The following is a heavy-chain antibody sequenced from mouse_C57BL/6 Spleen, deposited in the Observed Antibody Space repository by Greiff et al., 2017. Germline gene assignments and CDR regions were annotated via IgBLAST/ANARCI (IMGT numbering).Heavy chain of an antibody. CDR2: INYDGSST. J-gene: IGHJ1*03. V-gene: IGHV5-16*01. D-gene: IGHD1-1*01. CDR3: ARDYGSSPGLDFDI. Sequence: EVQLVESEGGLVQPGSSMKLSCTASGFTFSDSYMAWVRQVPEKGLEWVANINYDGSSTYYLDSLKSRFILSRDNTKDILYLQMSSLKSEDTATYYCARDYGSSPGLDFDIWGTGTTVTVSS. CDR1: GFTFSDSY.